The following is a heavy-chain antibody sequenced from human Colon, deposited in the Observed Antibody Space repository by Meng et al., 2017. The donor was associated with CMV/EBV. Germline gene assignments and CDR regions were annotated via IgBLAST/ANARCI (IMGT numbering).Heavy chain of an antibody. Sequence: QVRLQVSGPGLVKPSXXLSLTCTVSGGSINSGDYYWSWIRQPPGKGLEWIGYIYYTGSTYYNPSLKSRVTISMDTSKNQFSLRLSSVTAADTAVYYCARNYYFDYWGQGTRVTVSS. CDR1: GGSINSGDYY. V-gene: IGHV4-30-4*01. CDR2: IYYTGST. CDR3: ARNYYFDY. J-gene: IGHJ4*02.